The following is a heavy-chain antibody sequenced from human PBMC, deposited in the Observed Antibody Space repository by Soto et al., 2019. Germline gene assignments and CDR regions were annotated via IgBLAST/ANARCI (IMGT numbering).Heavy chain of an antibody. V-gene: IGHV3-23*01. J-gene: IGHJ4*02. D-gene: IGHD3-10*01. CDR3: AKEDDGSGSYFRNALVY. CDR2: ISGSGGST. CDR1: GFTFSSYA. Sequence: EVQLLESGGGLVQPGGSLRLSCAASGFTFSSYAMSWVRQAPGKGLEWVSAISGSGGSTYYADSVKGRFTISRDNSKNTLFLQMNSLRAEDTAVYYCAKEDDGSGSYFRNALVYWGQGTLVTVSS.